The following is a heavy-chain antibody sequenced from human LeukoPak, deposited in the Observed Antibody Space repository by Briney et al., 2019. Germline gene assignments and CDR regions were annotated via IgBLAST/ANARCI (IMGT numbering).Heavy chain of an antibody. V-gene: IGHV3-21*01. Sequence: PGGSLRLSCAASGFTFTNAWMSWVRQAPGKGLEWVSSISSSSSYIYYADSVKGRFTISRDNAKNSLYLQMNSLRAEDTAVYYCARDRPDNRGGSDYWGQGTLVTVSS. CDR1: GFTFTNAW. J-gene: IGHJ4*02. D-gene: IGHD2/OR15-2a*01. CDR3: ARDRPDNRGGSDY. CDR2: ISSSSSYI.